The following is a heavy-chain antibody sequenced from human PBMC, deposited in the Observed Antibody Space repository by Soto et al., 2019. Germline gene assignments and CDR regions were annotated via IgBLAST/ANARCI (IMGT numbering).Heavy chain of an antibody. CDR2: IYPKAGTI. Sequence: QVQLVQSGAEVQKPGASVKVSCKTSGYIFNNFGITWVRQAPGLGLEWLGWIYPKAGTINFAQKFQGRVTTTTDTSSSTAYMELRSLTFDDSAVCFCARDIDCDIDYWGQGTLVTVSS. J-gene: IGHJ4*02. V-gene: IGHV1-18*01. CDR1: GYIFNNFG. D-gene: IGHD2-21*02. CDR3: ARDIDCDIDY.